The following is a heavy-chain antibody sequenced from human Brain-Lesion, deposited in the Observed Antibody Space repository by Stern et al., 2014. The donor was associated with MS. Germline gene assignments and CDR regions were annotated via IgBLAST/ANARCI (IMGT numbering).Heavy chain of an antibody. CDR2: INRGSDYI. CDR1: GFTFSSYT. V-gene: IGHV3-21*01. CDR3: ARVEPPLADFYYYYGMDV. Sequence: EMQLVESGGGLVKPGGSLRLSCAASGFTFSSYTMNWVRQAPGKGLEWVSSINRGSDYIYYADSVKGRFPISRDNAKNSLYLQMNSLRAEDTALYYCARVEPPLADFYYYYGMDVWGQGPTVPVSS. D-gene: IGHD1-1*01. J-gene: IGHJ6*02.